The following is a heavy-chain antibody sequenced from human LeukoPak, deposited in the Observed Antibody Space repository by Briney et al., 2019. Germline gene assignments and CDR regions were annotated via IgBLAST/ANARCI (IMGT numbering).Heavy chain of an antibody. Sequence: GGSLRLSCAASGFILDDYTMHWVRQAPGKGLEWVSLISWDGGATYYVDSVKGRFTISRDNSKNSLYLQMNSLRTEDTALYYCAKDGSKKGYSYGDYGGGQGTLVTVSS. CDR2: ISWDGGAT. CDR3: AKDGSKKGYSYGDYG. V-gene: IGHV3-43*01. CDR1: GFILDDYT. J-gene: IGHJ4*02. D-gene: IGHD5-18*01.